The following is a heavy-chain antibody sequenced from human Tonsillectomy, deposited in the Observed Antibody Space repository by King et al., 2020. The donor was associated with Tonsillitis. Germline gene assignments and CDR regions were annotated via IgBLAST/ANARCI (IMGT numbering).Heavy chain of an antibody. CDR2: IIVNSGTT. D-gene: IGHD1-1*01. CDR1: GGIFSNYA. J-gene: IGHJ4*01. CDR3: ARDPKWNDQDYFFDY. V-gene: IGHV1-69*06. Sequence: VQLVESGAEVKKPGSSVRVSCKTFGGIFSNYAVSWVRQAPGQGLEWMGGIIVNSGTTNYAPKFQDRVTMTADRSTTTAYLELSGLRFEDTAVYYCARDPKWNDQDYFFDYWGQGSLVTVSS.